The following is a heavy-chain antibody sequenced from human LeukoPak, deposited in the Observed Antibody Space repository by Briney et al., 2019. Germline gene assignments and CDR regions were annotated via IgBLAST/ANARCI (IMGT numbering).Heavy chain of an antibody. CDR1: GFTFSSYA. Sequence: GGSLRLSCAASGFTFSSYAMSWVRQAPGKGLEWVSAISISGENTYYADSVKGRFTISRDTSRNTLYLQTHSLRAEDTAVYYCARLISTSSSRFSDCWGQGTLVTVSS. CDR3: ARLISTSSSRFSDC. D-gene: IGHD6-6*01. CDR2: ISISGENT. J-gene: IGHJ4*02. V-gene: IGHV3-23*01.